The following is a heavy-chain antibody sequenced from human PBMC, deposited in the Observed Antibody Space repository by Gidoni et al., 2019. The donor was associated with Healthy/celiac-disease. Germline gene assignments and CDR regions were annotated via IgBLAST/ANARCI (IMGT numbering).Heavy chain of an antibody. J-gene: IGHJ4*02. V-gene: IGHV3-20*01. D-gene: IGHD2-2*01. CDR1: GFPFDDYG. CDR3: ASLDCSSTSCHVDY. Sequence: EVQLVESGVGVVRPGGSLRLSWAASGFPFDDYGMSWVRQAPGKGLEWVSGINGNGGSTGYADSVKCRFTISRDNAKNSLYLQMNSLRAEDTALYHCASLDCSSTSCHVDYWGQGTLVTVSS. CDR2: INGNGGST.